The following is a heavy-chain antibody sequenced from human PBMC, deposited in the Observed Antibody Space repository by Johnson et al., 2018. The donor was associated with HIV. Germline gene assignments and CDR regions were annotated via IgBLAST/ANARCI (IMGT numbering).Heavy chain of an antibody. V-gene: IGHV3-33*08. CDR3: ARDSYYYDSSGYYYHAFDI. Sequence: VQLVESGGGVVQPGRSLRLSCAASGFTFSSYGMHWVRQAPGKGLEWVAFIRSDGSNKNYADSVKGLFTISRDNSKNTLYLQMSSLTAEDTAVYYCARDSYYYDSSGYYYHAFDIWGQGTMVTVSS. CDR1: GFTFSSYG. J-gene: IGHJ3*02. D-gene: IGHD3-22*01. CDR2: IRSDGSNK.